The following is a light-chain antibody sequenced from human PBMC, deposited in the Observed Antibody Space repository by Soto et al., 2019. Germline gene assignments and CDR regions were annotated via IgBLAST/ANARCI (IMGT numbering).Light chain of an antibody. J-gene: IGKJ4*01. CDR2: DAS. CDR1: QDISND. Sequence: DIQMTQSPSSLSASVGDRVTITCQASQDISNDLNWYQQKPGKAPNLLIYDASNLETEVPSRFSGGRSGTDFTFTISSLQPEDIATYYCLQYRNFPLTFGGGTKVEIK. V-gene: IGKV1-33*01. CDR3: LQYRNFPLT.